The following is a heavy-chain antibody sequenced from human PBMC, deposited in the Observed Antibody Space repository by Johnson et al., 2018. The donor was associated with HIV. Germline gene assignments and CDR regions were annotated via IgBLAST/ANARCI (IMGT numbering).Heavy chain of an antibody. CDR3: ARAPYNWNAGLFGAFDM. J-gene: IGHJ3*02. V-gene: IGHV3-11*04. D-gene: IGHD1-20*01. CDR1: NFTFKDYY. CDR2: ISGSGFDT. Sequence: QVLLVESGGDLIKPGGSLRLSCAASNFTFKDYYMNWIRQAPGKGLEWISYISGSGFDTFYADSVKGRFTISRYNAKKSLYLQMSSLKAEDTAVYYCARAPYNWNAGLFGAFDMWGRGTKVTVSS.